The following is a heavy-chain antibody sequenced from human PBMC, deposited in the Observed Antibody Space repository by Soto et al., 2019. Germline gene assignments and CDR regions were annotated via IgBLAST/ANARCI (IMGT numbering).Heavy chain of an antibody. CDR3: TRARWFDAFDV. J-gene: IGHJ3*01. CDR2: IFHGGNT. Sequence: AETLSLTCAVSGFFISSGNYWGCIRKPPGKGLEWIGSIFHGGNTYYNPSIKSRVTISVDMSKNQFSLKLNSVTAADTAVYYCTRARWFDAFDVWGQGTGVTVS. D-gene: IGHD2-15*01. V-gene: IGHV4-38-2*01. CDR1: GFFISSGNY.